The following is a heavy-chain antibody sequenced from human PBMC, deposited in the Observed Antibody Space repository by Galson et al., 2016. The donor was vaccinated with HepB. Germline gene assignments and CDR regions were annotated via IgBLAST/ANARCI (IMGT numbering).Heavy chain of an antibody. V-gene: IGHV4-39*07. Sequence: SNYAMSWVRQPPGKGLEWIGNIYYSGSTYYNPSLKSRVTISVDTSKNQSSLKLSSVTAADTAVYYCARDGSAAGTSLDYWGQGTLVTVSS. CDR1: SNYA. CDR3: ARDGSAAGTSLDY. D-gene: IGHD6-13*01. J-gene: IGHJ4*02. CDR2: IYYSGST.